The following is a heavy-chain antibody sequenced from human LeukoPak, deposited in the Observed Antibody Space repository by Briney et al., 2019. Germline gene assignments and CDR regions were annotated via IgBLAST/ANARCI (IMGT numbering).Heavy chain of an antibody. D-gene: IGHD2-2*01. CDR3: ASKGLGVVPAAIRGGYYFDY. CDR2: ISSGGSTI. CDR1: GFTFSTYE. J-gene: IGHJ4*02. V-gene: IGHV3-48*03. Sequence: GGSLRLSCAASGFTFSTYEMNWVRQAPGKGLEWISYISSGGSTIYYADSVKGRFTISRDNAKNSLYLQMNSLGAEDTAVYYCASKGLGVVPAAIRGGYYFDYWGQGTLVTVSS.